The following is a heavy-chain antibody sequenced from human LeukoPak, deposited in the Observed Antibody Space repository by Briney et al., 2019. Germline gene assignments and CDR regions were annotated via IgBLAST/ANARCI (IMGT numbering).Heavy chain of an antibody. CDR1: GGSISSGSYY. CDR3: VRDPRNWNYFDY. D-gene: IGHD1-20*01. CDR2: IYTSGST. V-gene: IGHV4-61*02. J-gene: IGHJ4*01. Sequence: SETLSLTCTVSGGSISSGSYYWRWIRQPAGKGLEWIGRIYTSGSTNYNPSLKSRVTISLDTSKNQFSLKLSSVTAADTAVYYCVRDPRNWNYFDYWGHGILVTVSS.